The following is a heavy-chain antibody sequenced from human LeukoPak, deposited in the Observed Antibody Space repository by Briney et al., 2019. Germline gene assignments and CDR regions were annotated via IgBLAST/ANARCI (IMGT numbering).Heavy chain of an antibody. CDR3: AKDSGSYPDLDF. J-gene: IGHJ4*02. V-gene: IGHV3-30*18. D-gene: IGHD1-26*01. CDR1: GFTFSSYG. Sequence: GRSLRLSCAASGFTFSSYGMHWVRQAPGKGLEWVAVISYDGSNKYYADSVKGRFTISRDNSKNTLYLQMNSLRAEDTAVYYCAKDSGSYPDLDFWGQGTLVTVSS. CDR2: ISYDGSNK.